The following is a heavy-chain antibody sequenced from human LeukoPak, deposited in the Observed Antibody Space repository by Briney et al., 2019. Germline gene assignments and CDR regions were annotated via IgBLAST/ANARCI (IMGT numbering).Heavy chain of an antibody. Sequence: GGSLRLSCAASGFTLCSYAMSWVRQAAGKGLEWVSSISGLDGTTFYADSVKGRFTISRDSSKNTLYLQMTSLRAEDTAVYYCAKEHSGSYPDPNRENWFDPWGQGTLVTVSS. CDR3: AKEHSGSYPDPNRENWFDP. CDR2: ISGLDGTT. J-gene: IGHJ5*02. D-gene: IGHD3-10*01. CDR1: GFTLCSYA. V-gene: IGHV3-23*01.